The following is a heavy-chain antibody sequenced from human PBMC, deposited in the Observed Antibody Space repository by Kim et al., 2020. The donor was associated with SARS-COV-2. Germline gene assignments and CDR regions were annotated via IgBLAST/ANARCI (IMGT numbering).Heavy chain of an antibody. Sequence: GESLKISCKGSGYSFTSYWIGWVRQMPGKGLEWMGIIYPGDSDTRYSPSFQGQVTISADKSISTAYLQWSSLKASDTAMYYCARRIAAAGTFGSGTQWYFDLWGRGTLVTVSS. V-gene: IGHV5-51*01. J-gene: IGHJ2*01. CDR2: IYPGDSDT. CDR3: ARRIAAAGTFGSGTQWYFDL. CDR1: GYSFTSYW. D-gene: IGHD6-13*01.